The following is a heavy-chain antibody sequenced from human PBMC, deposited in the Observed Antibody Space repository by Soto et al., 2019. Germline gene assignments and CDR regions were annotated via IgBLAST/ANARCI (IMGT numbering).Heavy chain of an antibody. J-gene: IGHJ4*02. Sequence: QVQLQESGPGLVKPSETLSLTCTVSGGSINSYYWSWIRQPPGKGLEWIGYIYYSGSTNYNPSLKSRVTISVDTSKNQFSLKLSSVTATVTAVYYCATLWGWSVDYWGQGTLVTVSS. V-gene: IGHV4-59*08. CDR3: ATLWGWSVDY. D-gene: IGHD3-16*01. CDR2: IYYSGST. CDR1: GGSINSYY.